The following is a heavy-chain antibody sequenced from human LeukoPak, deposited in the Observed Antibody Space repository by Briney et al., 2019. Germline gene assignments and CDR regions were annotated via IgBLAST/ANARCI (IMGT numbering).Heavy chain of an antibody. V-gene: IGHV4-39*01. Sequence: PSETLSLTCTVSGGSISSSSYFWAWIRQPPGKGLEWIGNINYSGSTHFNASLKSRVTISVDAPKNQFSLKLSSVTAADTAVYYCGRRVAGSGYRDYWGQGTLVTVSS. CDR2: INYSGST. D-gene: IGHD3-22*01. CDR1: GGSISSSSYF. CDR3: GRRVAGSGYRDY. J-gene: IGHJ4*02.